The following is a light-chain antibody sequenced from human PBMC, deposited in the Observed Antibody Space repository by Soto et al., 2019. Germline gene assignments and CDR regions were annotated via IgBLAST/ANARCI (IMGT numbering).Light chain of an antibody. J-gene: IGKJ2*01. CDR3: QHCFSPPFP. Sequence: DIVMTQSPDSLAVSLGERATINCKSSQSLLANCNNKNCLAWYQHKPGQPPKMLILWASTRESGVPDRLSGSGSGTDFTLAISSLQAEDAAVYYCQHCFSPPFPFGQGTKLEIK. CDR1: QSLLANCNNKNC. V-gene: IGKV4-1*01. CDR2: WAS.